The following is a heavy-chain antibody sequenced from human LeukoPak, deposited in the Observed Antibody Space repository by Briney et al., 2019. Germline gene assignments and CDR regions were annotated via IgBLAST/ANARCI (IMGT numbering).Heavy chain of an antibody. J-gene: IGHJ1*01. Sequence: ASVKVSCKASGGTFSSYAISWVRQAPGQRLEWMGGIIPIFGTANYAQKFQGRVTITADESTSTAYMELSSLRSEDTAVYYCARGGDIVVVPAAMIPRYLNGDYHRAEYFQHWGQGTLVTVSS. V-gene: IGHV1-69*13. CDR2: IIPIFGTA. CDR3: ARGGDIVVVPAAMIPRYLNGDYHRAEYFQH. CDR1: GGTFSSYA. D-gene: IGHD2-2*01.